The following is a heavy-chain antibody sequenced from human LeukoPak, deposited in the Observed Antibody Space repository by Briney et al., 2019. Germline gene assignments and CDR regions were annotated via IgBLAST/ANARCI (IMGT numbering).Heavy chain of an antibody. Sequence: GSLRLSCAASGFTVSNHYMNWVRQAPGKGLEWVSVIYSGGNTYYADSVKGRFTISRDNSKNTLYLQMNSLRAEDTAVYYCARDYVLGSYRFHDAFDIWGQGTMVTVSS. CDR3: ARDYVLGSYRFHDAFDI. J-gene: IGHJ3*02. CDR1: GFTVSNHY. D-gene: IGHD3-16*02. V-gene: IGHV3-53*01. CDR2: IYSGGNT.